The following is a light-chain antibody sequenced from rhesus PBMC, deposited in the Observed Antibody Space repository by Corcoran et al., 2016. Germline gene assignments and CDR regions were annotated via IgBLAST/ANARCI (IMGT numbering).Light chain of an antibody. Sequence: QAGLTQPPSVSKGLRQTATLTCTGNSNNVGNQGAAWLQQHQGHPPKLLSYRNNNRPSGSSERFSASRSGNTASLTITVLQPEDEGDYFCSACDRSLSADVFGSGTKLTVL. J-gene: IGLJ6*01. CDR2: RNN. CDR3: SACDRSLSADV. V-gene: IGLV10-114*01. CDR1: SNNVGNQG.